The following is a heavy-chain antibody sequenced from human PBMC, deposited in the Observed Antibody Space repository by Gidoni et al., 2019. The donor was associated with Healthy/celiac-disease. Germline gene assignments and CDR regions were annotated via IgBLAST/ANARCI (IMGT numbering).Heavy chain of an antibody. CDR2: TRNKANSYTT. J-gene: IGHJ4*02. V-gene: IGHV3-72*01. Sequence: EVQLVESGGGLVQPGGSLRLSCAASGFTFSDHYMDWVRQAPGKGLEWVGRTRNKANSYTTEYAASVKGRFTISRDDSKNSLYLQMNSLKTEDTAVYYCARGGTHTGYVYWGQGTLVTVSS. CDR1: GFTFSDHY. D-gene: IGHD3-16*01. CDR3: ARGGTHTGYVY.